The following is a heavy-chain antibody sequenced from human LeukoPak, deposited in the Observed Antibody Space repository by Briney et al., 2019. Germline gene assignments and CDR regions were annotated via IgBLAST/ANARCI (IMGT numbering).Heavy chain of an antibody. V-gene: IGHV4-34*01. Sequence: PSETLSLTCAVYGGSFSGYYWNWIRQPPGKGLEWIGEINHSGSTNYNPSLKSRVTISVDTSKNDFSLKLSSVTAADTAVYYCARGRHYDILTGYYNERYFDYWGQGTLVTVSP. CDR3: ARGRHYDILTGYYNERYFDY. D-gene: IGHD3-9*01. CDR2: INHSGST. CDR1: GGSFSGYY. J-gene: IGHJ4*02.